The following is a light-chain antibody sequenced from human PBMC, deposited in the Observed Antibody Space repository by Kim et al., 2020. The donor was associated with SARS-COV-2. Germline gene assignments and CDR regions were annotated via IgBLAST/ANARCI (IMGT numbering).Light chain of an antibody. Sequence: SASRGETPTLSCGASRSVRRISACYQQTPGQAPRLLIAGASTWAGGLPARFGGRWSGTEFTLTISSLQSEDFAVYYCQQYNTWPYTFGQGTKLEI. CDR1: RSVRRI. J-gene: IGKJ2*01. CDR3: QQYNTWPYT. V-gene: IGKV3-15*01. CDR2: GAS.